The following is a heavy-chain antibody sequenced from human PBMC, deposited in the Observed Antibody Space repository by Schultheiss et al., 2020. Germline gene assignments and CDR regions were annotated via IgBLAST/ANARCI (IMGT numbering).Heavy chain of an antibody. V-gene: IGHV4-39*01. J-gene: IGHJ4*02. CDR3: ARGGVVGDCSGGSCYLEY. CDR1: GGSISSSSYY. CDR2: MYFSGST. D-gene: IGHD2-15*01. Sequence: SETLSLTCTVSGGSISSSSYYWGWIRQPPGKGLEWIGSMYFSGSTYYKPSLKSRVTIFVDTSKNQFSLKLSSVTAADTAVYYCARGGVVGDCSGGSCYLEYWGQGTLVTVSS.